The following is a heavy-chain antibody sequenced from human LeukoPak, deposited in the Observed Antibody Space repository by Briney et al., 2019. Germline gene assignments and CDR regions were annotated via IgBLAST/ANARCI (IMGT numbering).Heavy chain of an antibody. V-gene: IGHV4-59*11. Sequence: SETVSLTCTVSGGPISGHYWGWLRQPPGKGLEWIGYIHYSGRTDYKPSLRSRLTLSLDTSRNRFSLKLRSVGAADTAVYYCVRENYFDKWGRGTVVTVSS. CDR3: VRENYFDK. CDR2: IHYSGRT. J-gene: IGHJ4*02. CDR1: GGPISGHY.